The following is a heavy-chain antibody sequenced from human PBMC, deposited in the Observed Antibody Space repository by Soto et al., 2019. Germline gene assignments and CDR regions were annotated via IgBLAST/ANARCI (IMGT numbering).Heavy chain of an antibody. CDR2: ISPTGSHI. D-gene: IGHD3-22*01. J-gene: IGHJ4*02. CDR1: AFTFSTCV. CDR3: ARVTLDSRGYYSNTFDY. V-gene: IGHV3-21*01. Sequence: EVQLVESGGGLVKPGGSLRLSCAASAFTFSTCVMHWVRQAPGKGLEWVSSISPTGSHIYQADSVRGRLSISRDNAKNSLYLQMNSLRAEDTAVYYCARVTLDSRGYYSNTFDYWGQGTLVTVSS.